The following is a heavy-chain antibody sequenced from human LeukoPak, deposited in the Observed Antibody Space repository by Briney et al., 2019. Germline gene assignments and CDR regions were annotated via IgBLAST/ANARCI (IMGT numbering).Heavy chain of an antibody. D-gene: IGHD3-10*01. V-gene: IGHV4-59*01. CDR2: IHYSGTT. CDR1: GDSMRGYY. Sequence: PSETLSLTCTVSGDSMRGYYWSWIRQPPGKGLGWIGDIHYSGTTDYNPSLKSRVTISVDTSKNQFSLKLTSVTAADTAVYYCARDRGSGTLNNWFDPWGQGALVTVSS. J-gene: IGHJ5*02. CDR3: ARDRGSGTLNNWFDP.